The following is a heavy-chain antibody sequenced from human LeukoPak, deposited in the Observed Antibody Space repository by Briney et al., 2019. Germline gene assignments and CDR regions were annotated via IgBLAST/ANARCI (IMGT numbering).Heavy chain of an antibody. J-gene: IGHJ4*02. D-gene: IGHD3-16*02. V-gene: IGHV4-39*07. CDR3: ARRSIVHFDH. CDR2: IYYSGST. CDR1: GGSISSSSYY. Sequence: SETLSLTCTVSGGSISSSSYYWGWIRQPPGKGLEWIGSIYYSGSTYYNPSLKSRVTISVDTSKNQFSLKLSSVTAADTAVYYCARRSIVHFDHWGQGTLVTVSS.